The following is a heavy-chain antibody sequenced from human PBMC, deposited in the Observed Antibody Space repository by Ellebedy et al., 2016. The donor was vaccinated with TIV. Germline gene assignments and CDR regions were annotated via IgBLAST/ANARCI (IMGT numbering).Heavy chain of an antibody. D-gene: IGHD3-10*01. CDR3: ARHAIIRGSNWFDP. V-gene: IGHV4-39*01. CDR2: IYYSGST. J-gene: IGHJ5*02. Sequence: MPSETLSLTCTVSAGSISSSSYYWGWIRQPPGKGLEWIGSIYYSGSTYYNPSLKSRVTISVDTSKNQFSLKLSSVTAADTAVYYCARHAIIRGSNWFDPWGQGTLVTVSS. CDR1: AGSISSSSYY.